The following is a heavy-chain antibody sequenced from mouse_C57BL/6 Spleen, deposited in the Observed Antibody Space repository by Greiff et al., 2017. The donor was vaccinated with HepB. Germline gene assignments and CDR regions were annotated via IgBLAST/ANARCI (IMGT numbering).Heavy chain of an antibody. V-gene: IGHV2-2*01. Sequence: QVQLKQSGPGLVQPSQSLSITCTVSGFSLTSYGVHWVRQSPGKGLEWLGVIWSGGSTDYNAAFISRLSISKDNSKSQVFFKMNSLQADDTAIYYCARGGYDEGYYAMDYWGQGTSVTVSS. CDR1: GFSLTSYG. CDR2: IWSGGST. J-gene: IGHJ4*01. D-gene: IGHD2-2*01. CDR3: ARGGYDEGYYAMDY.